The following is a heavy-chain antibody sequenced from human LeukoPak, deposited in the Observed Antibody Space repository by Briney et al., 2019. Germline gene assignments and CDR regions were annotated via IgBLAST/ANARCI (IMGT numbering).Heavy chain of an antibody. CDR1: GFTFSSYG. J-gene: IGHJ4*02. D-gene: IGHD5-12*01. V-gene: IGHV3-30*02. CDR3: AKDGGYPRGVHFDY. Sequence: GGSLRLSCAASGFTFSSYGMHWVRQAPGKGLEWVAFIRYDGSNKYYVDSVKGRFTISRDNSKNTLYLQMNSLRAEDTAVYYCAKDGGYPRGVHFDYWGQGTLVTVSS. CDR2: IRYDGSNK.